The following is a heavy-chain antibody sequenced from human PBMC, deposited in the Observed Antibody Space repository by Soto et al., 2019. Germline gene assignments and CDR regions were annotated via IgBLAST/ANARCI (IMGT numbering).Heavy chain of an antibody. CDR2: ISGSGGST. CDR3: AKWLSDSGSGSYYGPYYYYGMDV. CDR1: GFTFSSYA. Sequence: HPGGSLRLSCAASGFTFSSYAMSWVRQAPGKGLEWVSAISGSGGSTYYADSVKGRFTISRDNSKNTLYLQMNSLRAEDTAVYYCAKWLSDSGSGSYYGPYYYYGMDVWGQGTTVTVSS. V-gene: IGHV3-23*01. D-gene: IGHD3-10*01. J-gene: IGHJ6*02.